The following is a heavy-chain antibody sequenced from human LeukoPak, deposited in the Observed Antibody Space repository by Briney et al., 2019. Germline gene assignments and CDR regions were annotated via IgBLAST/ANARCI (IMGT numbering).Heavy chain of an antibody. CDR2: INHSGST. D-gene: IGHD6-19*01. J-gene: IGHJ4*02. CDR1: GGSFSGYY. CDR3: ARGPRYSSGWYVQAHYYFDY. V-gene: IGHV4-34*01. Sequence: SETLSLTCAVYGGSFSGYYWSWIRQPSGKGLEWIGEINHSGSTNYNPSLKSRVTISVDTSKNQFSLKLSSVTAADTAVYYCARGPRYSSGWYVQAHYYFDYWGQGTLVTVSS.